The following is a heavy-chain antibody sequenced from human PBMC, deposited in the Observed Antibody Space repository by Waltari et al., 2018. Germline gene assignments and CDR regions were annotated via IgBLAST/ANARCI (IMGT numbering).Heavy chain of an antibody. Sequence: QVQLQESGPGLVKPSETLSLTCAVSGSSISSGYYWGWIRQPPGKGLEWIGTISHSGYTYYNPSLKSRVTISVDTSKNQFSLKLTSVTAADTAVYYCARDPDADSSGYYSGHWGQGTLVTVSS. V-gene: IGHV4-38-2*02. CDR3: ARDPDADSSGYYSGH. J-gene: IGHJ4*02. CDR2: ISHSGYT. CDR1: GSSISSGYY. D-gene: IGHD3-22*01.